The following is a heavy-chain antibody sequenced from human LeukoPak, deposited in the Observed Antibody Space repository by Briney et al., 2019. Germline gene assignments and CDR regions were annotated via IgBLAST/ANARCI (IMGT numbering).Heavy chain of an antibody. Sequence: GGSLRFSCSVSGFIFRDFSMSWVRQAPGKGLEWVAKMNEYGSEIFYVDSVKGRFTISRDNGKNSLYLQMNSLRAEDTAVYYCARDYGGSPPFDYWGQGTLVTVSS. J-gene: IGHJ4*02. CDR2: MNEYGSEI. CDR3: ARDYGGSPPFDY. CDR1: GFIFRDFS. D-gene: IGHD4-23*01. V-gene: IGHV3-7*01.